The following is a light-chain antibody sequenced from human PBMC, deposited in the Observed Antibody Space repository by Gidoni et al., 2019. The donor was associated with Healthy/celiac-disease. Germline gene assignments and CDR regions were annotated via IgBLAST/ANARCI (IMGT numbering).Light chain of an antibody. V-gene: IGLV2-14*01. Sequence: QSALTQPASVSGSPGPSITISCTGTSSDVGGYNYVSWYQQHPGKAPKLMLYDVSNRPSGVSNRFSGSKSGNTASLTISGLQAEDEADYYCSSYTSSSTLEVFGGGTKLTVL. CDR3: SSYTSSSTLEV. J-gene: IGLJ2*01. CDR2: DVS. CDR1: SSDVGGYNY.